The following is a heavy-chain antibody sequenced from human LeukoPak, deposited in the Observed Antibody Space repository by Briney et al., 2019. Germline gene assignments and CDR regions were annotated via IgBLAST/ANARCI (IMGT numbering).Heavy chain of an antibody. CDR1: GFTFSSYA. D-gene: IGHD3-3*01. J-gene: IGHJ4*02. CDR2: ISGSGGST. Sequence: GGSLRLSCAASGFTFSSYAMSWVRQAPGKGLEWVSAISGSGGSTYYADSAKGRFTISRDNAKNSLYLQMNSLRAEDTAVYYCAGQSYYDFWSGYYGYWGQGTLVTVSS. CDR3: AGQSYYDFWSGYYGY. V-gene: IGHV3-23*01.